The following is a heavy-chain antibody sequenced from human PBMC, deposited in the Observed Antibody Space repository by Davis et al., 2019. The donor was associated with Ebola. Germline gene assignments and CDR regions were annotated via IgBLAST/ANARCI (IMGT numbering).Heavy chain of an antibody. J-gene: IGHJ4*02. CDR2: ISSSSSTI. CDR1: GFTFSSYS. V-gene: IGHV3-48*01. Sequence: GGSLRLSCAASGFTFSSYSMNWVRQAPWKGLEWVSYISSSSSTIYYADSVKGRFTISRDNAKNTLYLQMNNLRVEDTAVYYCATLPGYYWGQGTLVTVSS. D-gene: IGHD1-26*01. CDR3: ATLPGYY.